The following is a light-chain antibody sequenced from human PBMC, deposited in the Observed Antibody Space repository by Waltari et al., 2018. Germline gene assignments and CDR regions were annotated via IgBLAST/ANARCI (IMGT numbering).Light chain of an antibody. CDR3: QQYYSYPYT. Sequence: AIRITQSPSSLSASTGDRVTITCRASQGISSYLAWYQHKPGKAPKLLIYAASTLQSGVPSRFSGSGSGTDFTLTISCLQSEDFATYYCQQYYSYPYTFGQGTKLEIK. CDR1: QGISSY. CDR2: AAS. V-gene: IGKV1-8*01. J-gene: IGKJ2*01.